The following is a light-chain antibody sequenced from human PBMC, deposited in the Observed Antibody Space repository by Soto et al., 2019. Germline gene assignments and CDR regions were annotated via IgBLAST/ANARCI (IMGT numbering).Light chain of an antibody. Sequence: EIVLTQSPGTLSLSPGERATLSCRASQSVSSNYIAWYQQNPGQAPRLLIYGASTRATGIPDRFSGSGSGTDFTLTISRLEPEDFAVYFCQKHGRSPPFAFAQGTKVDIK. J-gene: IGKJ2*01. CDR3: QKHGRSPPFA. CDR2: GAS. V-gene: IGKV3-20*01. CDR1: QSVSSNY.